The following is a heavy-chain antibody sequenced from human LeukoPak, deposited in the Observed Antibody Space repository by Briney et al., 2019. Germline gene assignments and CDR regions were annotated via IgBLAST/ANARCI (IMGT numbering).Heavy chain of an antibody. J-gene: IGHJ4*02. D-gene: IGHD3-16*01. CDR3: AKARIMITFGGGSFDY. CDR1: GFTFSSYA. Sequence: GGSLRLSCAASGFTFSSYAMSWVRQAPGKGLEWVSTVSGNGGSTYYADSVKGRFTISRDNSKNTLYLQMNSLRAEDTALYYCAKARIMITFGGGSFDYWGQGTLVTVSS. V-gene: IGHV3-23*01. CDR2: VSGNGGST.